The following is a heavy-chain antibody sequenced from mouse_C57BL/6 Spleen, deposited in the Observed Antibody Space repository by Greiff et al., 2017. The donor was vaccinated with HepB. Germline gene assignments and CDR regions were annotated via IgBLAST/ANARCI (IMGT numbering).Heavy chain of an antibody. Sequence: EVQLQQSGPELEKPGASVKISCKASGYSFTGYYMNWVKQSPEKSLEWIGEINPSTGGTTYNQKFKAKATLTVDKSSSTAYMQLKSLTSEDSAVYYCARRDYYGSSCYFDYWGQGTTLTVSS. V-gene: IGHV1-42*01. CDR1: GYSFTGYY. CDR3: ARRDYYGSSCYFDY. J-gene: IGHJ2*01. D-gene: IGHD1-1*01. CDR2: INPSTGGT.